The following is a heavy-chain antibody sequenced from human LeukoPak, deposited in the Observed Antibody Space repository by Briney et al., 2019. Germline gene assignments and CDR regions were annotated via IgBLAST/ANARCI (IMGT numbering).Heavy chain of an antibody. V-gene: IGHV1-18*01. CDR1: GYTFTSYG. D-gene: IGHD4-17*01. Sequence: GASVKVSCKASGYTFTSYGISWVRQAPGQGLEWMGWISAYNGNTNYAQKLQGRVTMTTDTSTSTAYMELRSLRSDDTAVYYCARDDGYGDYAFFGYYYYGMDVWGQGTTVTVSS. J-gene: IGHJ6*02. CDR2: ISAYNGNT. CDR3: ARDDGYGDYAFFGYYYYGMDV.